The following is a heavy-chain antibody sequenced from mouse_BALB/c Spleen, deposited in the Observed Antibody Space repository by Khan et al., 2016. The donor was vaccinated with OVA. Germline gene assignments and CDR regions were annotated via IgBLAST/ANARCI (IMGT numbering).Heavy chain of an antibody. V-gene: IGHV3-2*02. Sequence: EVKLEVSGPGLVKPSQSLSLTCTVTGYSITSNYAWNWIRQFPGNKLEWMGYISYSHSTSYNPSLKSRISITRDTSQNQFFLQLNSVTTEDTATYYCARGNYYGYYFDYWGQGTTLTVSS. CDR3: ARGNYYGYYFDY. D-gene: IGHD1-1*01. J-gene: IGHJ2*01. CDR2: ISYSHST. CDR1: GYSITSNYA.